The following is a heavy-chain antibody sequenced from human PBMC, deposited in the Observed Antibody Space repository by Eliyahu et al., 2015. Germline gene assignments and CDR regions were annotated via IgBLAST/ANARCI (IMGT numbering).Heavy chain of an antibody. CDR1: GYXFSGYY. CDR3: ARERSECSGGTCHRRTFDP. J-gene: IGHJ5*02. V-gene: IGHV1-2*02. Sequence: QVQLVQSGAEVKNPGASVKISCKASGYXFSGYYXHWARPAPGQGLEWMGWINPNSGGTHYAQNFQGRVTMTRDTSINTAYMELNRLRSDDTAVYYCARERSECSGGTCHRRTFDPWGQGTLVTVSS. CDR2: INPNSGGT. D-gene: IGHD2-15*01.